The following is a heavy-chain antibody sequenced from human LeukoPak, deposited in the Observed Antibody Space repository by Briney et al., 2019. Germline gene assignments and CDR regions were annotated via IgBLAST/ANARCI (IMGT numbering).Heavy chain of an antibody. D-gene: IGHD3-10*01. CDR3: ARVPRGSGSYGGAFDY. J-gene: IGHJ4*02. CDR1: GYTFTGYY. V-gene: IGHV1-2*02. CDR2: INPNSGGT. Sequence: ASVKVSCKASGYTFTGYYMHWVRQAPGQGLEWMGWINPNSGGTNYAQKFQGRVTMTRDTSISTAYMELSRLRSDDTAVYYCARVPRGSGSYGGAFDYWGQGTLVTVSS.